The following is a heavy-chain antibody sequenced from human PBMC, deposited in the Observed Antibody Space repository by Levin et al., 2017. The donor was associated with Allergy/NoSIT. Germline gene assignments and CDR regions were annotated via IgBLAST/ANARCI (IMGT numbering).Heavy chain of an antibody. CDR3: ARVPANVGWYFDR. CDR2: IYYSGST. J-gene: IGHJ2*01. CDR1: SGSISSYY. Sequence: SETLSLTCTVSSGSISSYYWSWIRQPPGKGLEWIGYIYYSGSTNYNPSLESRVTISVDTSKNQFSLKLSSVTAADTAVYYCARVPANVGWYFDRWGRGTLVTVSS. D-gene: IGHD1-1*01. V-gene: IGHV4-59*01.